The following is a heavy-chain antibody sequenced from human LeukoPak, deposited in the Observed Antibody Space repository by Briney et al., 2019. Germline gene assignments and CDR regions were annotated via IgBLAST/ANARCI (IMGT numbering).Heavy chain of an antibody. D-gene: IGHD5-12*01. V-gene: IGHV3-33*01. Sequence: GGSLRLSCASSAFIFNNHDMHWLRQAPGKGLEWVAFIWYDGSNRYYADSVKGRFTISRDNSKNTLYLQINSVRAEDTAVYYCGREGQATIISRNYFDYWGQGTLVTVSS. CDR3: GREGQATIISRNYFDY. J-gene: IGHJ4*02. CDR1: AFIFNNHD. CDR2: IWYDGSNR.